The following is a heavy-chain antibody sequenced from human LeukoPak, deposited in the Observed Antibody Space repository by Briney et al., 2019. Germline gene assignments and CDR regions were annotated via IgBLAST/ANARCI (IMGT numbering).Heavy chain of an antibody. CDR1: AFIFSGHW. J-gene: IGHJ6*02. V-gene: IGHV3-30*18. CDR3: AKESLDTEQRNYNYYGMDV. Sequence: GGSLRLSCEGSAFIFSGHWMNWVRQAPGKGLEWVAFISYDGSKKYYADSVKDRFTISRDNSRNTLYVQVNSLRAEDTAVYYCAKESLDTEQRNYNYYGMDVWGQGTTVTVSS. CDR2: ISYDGSKK. D-gene: IGHD1-1*01.